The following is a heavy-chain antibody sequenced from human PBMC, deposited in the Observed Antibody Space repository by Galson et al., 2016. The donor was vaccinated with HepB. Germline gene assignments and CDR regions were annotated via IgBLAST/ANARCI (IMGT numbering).Heavy chain of an antibody. CDR2: ISSSSSTI. D-gene: IGHD6-13*01. Sequence: SLRLSCAASGFTFSSYSMNWVRQAPGKGLEWVSYISSSSSTIYYADSVKGRFTISRDNAKNSLYLQMNSLRDEDTAVYYCARDALLIAADGIGYYYYYGMDVWGQGTTVTVSS. J-gene: IGHJ6*02. V-gene: IGHV3-48*02. CDR1: GFTFSSYS. CDR3: ARDALLIAADGIGYYYYYGMDV.